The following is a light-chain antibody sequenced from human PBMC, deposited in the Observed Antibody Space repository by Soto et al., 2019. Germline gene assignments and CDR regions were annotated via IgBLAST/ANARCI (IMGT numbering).Light chain of an antibody. CDR3: HHYGSAPET. V-gene: IGKV3-20*01. J-gene: IGKJ1*01. CDR1: QSVSGSY. Sequence: EIVLTQSPGTLSVSPGERATLSCRASQSVSGSYLAWYQQKPGQAPRLLIYGASFRATGIPDRFSGSGSGTDFTLTISRLEPEDFAVYFCHHYGSAPETFAQGTKVDIK. CDR2: GAS.